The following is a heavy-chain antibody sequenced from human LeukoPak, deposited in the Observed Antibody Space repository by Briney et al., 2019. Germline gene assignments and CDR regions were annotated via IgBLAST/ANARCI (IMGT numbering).Heavy chain of an antibody. CDR3: ARRFRGTRNASGFDY. J-gene: IGHJ4*02. D-gene: IGHD3-10*01. CDR2: IYYSGST. V-gene: IGHV4-59*12. CDR1: GGSISSYY. Sequence: SETLSLTCTVSGGSISSYYWSWIRQPPGKGLEWIGYIYYSGSTNYNPSLKSRVTISVDTSKNQFSLKLSSVTAADTAVYYCARRFRGTRNASGFDYWGQGTLVTVSS.